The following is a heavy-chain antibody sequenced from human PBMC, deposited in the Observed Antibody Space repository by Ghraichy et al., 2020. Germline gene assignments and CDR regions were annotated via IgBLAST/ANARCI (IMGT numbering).Heavy chain of an antibody. Sequence: GGSLRLSCAASGFTFSSYAMSWVRQAPGKGLEWVSAISGSGGSTYYADSVKGRFTISRDNSKNTLYLQMNSLRAEDTAVYYCAKDVGTYYDFWSGYFPRFDFDYWGQGTLVTVSS. CDR2: ISGSGGST. CDR3: AKDVGTYYDFWSGYFPRFDFDY. V-gene: IGHV3-23*01. D-gene: IGHD3-3*01. CDR1: GFTFSSYA. J-gene: IGHJ4*02.